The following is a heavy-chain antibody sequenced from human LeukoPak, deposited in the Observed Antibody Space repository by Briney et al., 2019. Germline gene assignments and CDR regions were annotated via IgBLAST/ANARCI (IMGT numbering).Heavy chain of an antibody. V-gene: IGHV3-33*06. CDR3: AKQLGYCSDGSCYFPY. CDR2: IWYDGSNK. J-gene: IGHJ4*02. D-gene: IGHD2-15*01. Sequence: PGGSLRLSCAASGFTFSSHGMHWVRQAPGKGLEWVAVIWYDGSNKYYADSVKGRFTISRDNSKSTLCLQMNSLRAEDTAVYYCAKQLGYCSDGSCYFPYWGQGTLVTVSS. CDR1: GFTFSSHG.